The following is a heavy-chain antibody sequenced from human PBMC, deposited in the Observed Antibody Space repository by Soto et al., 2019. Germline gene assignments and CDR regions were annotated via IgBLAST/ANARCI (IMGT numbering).Heavy chain of an antibody. D-gene: IGHD3-3*01. CDR3: AHLVLGTVFGLVTTTAIYFDF. J-gene: IGHJ4*02. V-gene: IGHV2-5*02. CDR2: IYWGEDK. CDR1: GFSLTTSGVG. Sequence: QITLKESGPTVVKPTETLTLTCTFSGFSLTTSGVGVGWVRQSPGKAPEWLALIYWGEDKRYSTSLNSRLIITKDTAKNQVVLTMANVDPADTATFYCAHLVLGTVFGLVTTTAIYFDFWGPGTPVVVSS.